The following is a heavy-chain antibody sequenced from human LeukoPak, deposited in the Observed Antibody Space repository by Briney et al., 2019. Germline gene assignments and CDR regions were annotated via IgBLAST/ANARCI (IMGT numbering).Heavy chain of an antibody. J-gene: IGHJ4*02. Sequence: PGGSLRLSCAASGFTFSGYGVHWVRQAPGKGLEWVSFIRSDGSNKYYADSVKGRFTISRDNSKNTLYLQMNSLRAEDTAVYYCARDSGTYYNSFYYWGQGTLVTASS. CDR1: GFTFSGYG. D-gene: IGHD3-10*01. V-gene: IGHV3-30*02. CDR2: IRSDGSNK. CDR3: ARDSGTYYNSFYY.